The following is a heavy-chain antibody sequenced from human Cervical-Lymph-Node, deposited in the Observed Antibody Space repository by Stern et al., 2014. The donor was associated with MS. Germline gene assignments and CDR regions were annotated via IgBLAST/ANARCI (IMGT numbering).Heavy chain of an antibody. CDR2: INSDESST. J-gene: IGHJ3*02. D-gene: IGHD2-15*01. CDR3: ARGVIVSATYAYDI. CDR1: GFTFSTYW. Sequence: EVQLVESGGGLVQPGGSLRLSCAASGFTFSTYWMHWVRQAPGKGLVWVSRINSDESSTTYADSVKGRFIISKYNDKNTLYLQMNSLRAEDTAVYYCARGVIVSATYAYDIWGQGTMVTISS. V-gene: IGHV3-74*02.